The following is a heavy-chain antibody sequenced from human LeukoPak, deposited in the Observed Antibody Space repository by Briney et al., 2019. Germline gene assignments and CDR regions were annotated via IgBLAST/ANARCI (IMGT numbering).Heavy chain of an antibody. CDR2: ISGSGGST. Sequence: GGSLRLSCAASGFAFSSYAMSWVRQAPGKGLEWVSSISGSGGSTHYADSMKGRFTISRDNSKITLYLQMNSLRVEDTTVYYCAKDSDAVTTCLDSWGQGTLVAVSS. D-gene: IGHD4-17*01. J-gene: IGHJ4*02. CDR1: GFAFSSYA. V-gene: IGHV3-23*01. CDR3: AKDSDAVTTCLDS.